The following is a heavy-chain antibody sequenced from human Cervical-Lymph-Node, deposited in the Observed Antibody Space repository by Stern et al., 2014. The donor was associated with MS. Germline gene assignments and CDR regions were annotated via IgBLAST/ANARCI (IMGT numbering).Heavy chain of an antibody. Sequence: EVQLVESGGGLIQPGGSLRLSCPVSGFSVRTNYMSWVRQTPEKGLEWVSVIFRGGYTYYTDSVKGRFTISRDNSENTLYLQMDSLRAEDTAVYYCARGQTTPHSSGWFYFDYWGQGALVTVSS. J-gene: IGHJ4*02. D-gene: IGHD6-19*01. V-gene: IGHV3-53*01. CDR2: IFRGGYT. CDR1: GFSVRTNY. CDR3: ARGQTTPHSSGWFYFDY.